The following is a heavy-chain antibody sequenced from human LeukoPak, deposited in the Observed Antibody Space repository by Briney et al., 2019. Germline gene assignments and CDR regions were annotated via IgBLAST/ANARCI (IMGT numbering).Heavy chain of an antibody. CDR3: ARDRRIGEHDY. Sequence: SETLSLTCTVSGGSVSSGGYYWSWIRQHPGKGLEWIGYIYYSGSTYYNPSLKSRVTISVDTSKNQFSLKLSSVTAADTAVYYCARDRRIGEHDYWGQGTLVTVSS. CDR1: GGSVSSGGYY. V-gene: IGHV4-31*03. D-gene: IGHD1/OR15-1a*01. CDR2: IYYSGST. J-gene: IGHJ4*02.